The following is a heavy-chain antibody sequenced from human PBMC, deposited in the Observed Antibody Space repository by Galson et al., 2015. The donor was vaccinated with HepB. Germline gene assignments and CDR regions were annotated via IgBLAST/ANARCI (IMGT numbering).Heavy chain of an antibody. CDR3: VTGEQGAWDY. CDR2: ISYDGSNK. Sequence: SLRLSCAASGLAFSSYAMHWVRQAPGKGLEWVGLISYDGSNKYYADSVKGRFTISRDNSKNTLYLQMSSLRGEDTAVYYCVTGEQGAWDYWGQGTLVIVSS. J-gene: IGHJ4*02. V-gene: IGHV3-30-3*01. D-gene: IGHD1/OR15-1a*01. CDR1: GLAFSSYA.